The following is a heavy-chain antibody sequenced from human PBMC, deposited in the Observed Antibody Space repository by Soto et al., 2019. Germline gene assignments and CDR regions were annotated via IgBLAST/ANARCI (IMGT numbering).Heavy chain of an antibody. D-gene: IGHD5-12*01. CDR3: AKEGLGSGRVATIDYYYYYMDV. CDR1: GFTFSSYA. CDR2: ISGSGGST. V-gene: IGHV3-23*01. Sequence: PGGSLRLSCAASGFTFSSYAMSWVRQAPGKGLEWVSAISGSGGSTYYADSVKGRFTISRDNSKNTLYLQMNSLRAEDTAVYYCAKEGLGSGRVATIDYYYYYMDVWGKGTTVTVSS. J-gene: IGHJ6*03.